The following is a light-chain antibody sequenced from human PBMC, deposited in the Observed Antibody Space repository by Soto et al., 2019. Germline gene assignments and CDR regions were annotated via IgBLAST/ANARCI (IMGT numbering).Light chain of an antibody. V-gene: IGKV3-20*01. J-gene: IGKJ1*01. CDR2: DVS. CDR3: QQYGSSPRT. CDR1: QSVSSSY. Sequence: EIVLTQSPGTLSLSPGERATLSCRASQSVSSSYLAWYQQKPGQAPRLLIYDVSNRATGIPDRFSGSGSGTEFTLAISRLEPEDFAVYYCQQYGSSPRTFGQGTKVDIK.